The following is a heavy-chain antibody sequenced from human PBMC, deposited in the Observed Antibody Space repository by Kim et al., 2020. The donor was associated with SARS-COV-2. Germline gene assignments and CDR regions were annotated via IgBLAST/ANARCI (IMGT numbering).Heavy chain of an antibody. Sequence: GGSLRLSCAASGFTVSSNYMSWVRQAPGKGLEWVSVIYSGGSTYYADSVKGRFTISRDNSKNTLYLQMNSRRAEDTAVYYCSRGRGSYYFWFDPCGQGTLVTVSS. CDR1: GFTVSSNY. CDR3: SRGRGSYYFWFDP. CDR2: IYSGGST. V-gene: IGHV3-53*01. J-gene: IGHJ5*02. D-gene: IGHD1-26*01.